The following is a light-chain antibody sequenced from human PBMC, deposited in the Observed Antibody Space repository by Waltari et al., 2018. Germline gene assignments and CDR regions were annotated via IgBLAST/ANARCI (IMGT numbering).Light chain of an antibody. J-gene: IGLJ3*02. Sequence: QTVVTQEPSFSVSPGGTVTLTCGLSSGSVSTSSYPSWYQQTPGPPPRTLIYNTNTRSSGVPDRFSGSILENKAALTITGAQAVDESDYYCVLYMRSGVGVFGGGTKLTVL. V-gene: IGLV8-61*01. CDR3: VLYMRSGVGV. CDR2: NTN. CDR1: SGSVSTSSY.